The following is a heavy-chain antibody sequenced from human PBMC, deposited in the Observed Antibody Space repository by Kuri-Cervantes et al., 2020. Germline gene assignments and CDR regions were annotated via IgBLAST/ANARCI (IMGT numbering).Heavy chain of an antibody. J-gene: IGHJ6*02. CDR1: GFTFSDYY. D-gene: IGHD3-22*01. CDR3: AKDVSTYYYDSSGYGWNGMDV. CDR2: ISSSGSTI. Sequence: GGSLRLSCAASGFTFSDYYMSWIRQAPGKGLEWVSYISSSGSTIYYADSVKGRFTISRDNAKNSLYLQMNSLRAEDTALYYCAKDVSTYYYDSSGYGWNGMDVWGQGTTVTVSS. V-gene: IGHV3-11*01.